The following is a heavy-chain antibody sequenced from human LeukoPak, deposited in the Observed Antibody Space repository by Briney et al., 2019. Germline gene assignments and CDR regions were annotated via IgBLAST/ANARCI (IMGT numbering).Heavy chain of an antibody. V-gene: IGHV3-7*01. J-gene: IGHJ4*02. CDR2: IKQDGSEK. D-gene: IGHD2-15*01. CDR1: GFIFHNYW. CDR3: AKNTESQVIFRD. Sequence: GGSLRLSCAASGFIFHNYWMSWVRQAPGKGLGWLANIKQDGSEKYYLDSVKGRFTISRDNAKNSLDLQMNSLRAEDTAVYYCAKNTESQVIFRDWGQGTLVTVSS.